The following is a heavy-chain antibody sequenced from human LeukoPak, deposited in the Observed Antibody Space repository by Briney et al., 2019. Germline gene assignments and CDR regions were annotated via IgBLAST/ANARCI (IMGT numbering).Heavy chain of an antibody. CDR3: ARDAV. CDR1: GGSINSINYY. Sequence: SETLSLTCTVSGGSINSINYYWGWIRQPPGKGLEWIGSIYYSGFTSYNPSLKSRVTISIDTSKNQFSLKLSSVTAADTAVYYCARDAVWGQGTLVTVSS. CDR2: IYYSGFT. V-gene: IGHV4-39*07. J-gene: IGHJ4*02.